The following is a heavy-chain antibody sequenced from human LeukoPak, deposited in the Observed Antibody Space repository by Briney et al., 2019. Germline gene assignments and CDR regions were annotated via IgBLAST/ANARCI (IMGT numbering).Heavy chain of an antibody. Sequence: SETLSLTCTVSGGFISGYYWSWIRQSPGRGLEWLGYIYDSGSTKYNPSLKSRVTLSVDASKNQISLKLTSMTAADTAVYYCARDGSGFDVWGQGTKVTVSS. J-gene: IGHJ3*01. CDR1: GGFISGYY. CDR2: IYDSGST. CDR3: ARDGSGFDV. V-gene: IGHV4-59*01. D-gene: IGHD2-2*03.